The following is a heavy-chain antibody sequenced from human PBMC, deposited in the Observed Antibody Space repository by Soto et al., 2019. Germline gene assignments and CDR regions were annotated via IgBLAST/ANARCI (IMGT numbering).Heavy chain of an antibody. D-gene: IGHD3-10*01. CDR3: ARYGSGSSVWFDP. Sequence: LSLTCTVSGGSISSYYWSWIRQPPGKGLEWIGYIYYSGSTNYNPSLKSRVTISVDTSKNQFSLKLSSVTAADTAVYYCARYGSGSSVWFDPWGQGTLVTVSS. J-gene: IGHJ5*02. V-gene: IGHV4-59*01. CDR2: IYYSGST. CDR1: GGSISSYY.